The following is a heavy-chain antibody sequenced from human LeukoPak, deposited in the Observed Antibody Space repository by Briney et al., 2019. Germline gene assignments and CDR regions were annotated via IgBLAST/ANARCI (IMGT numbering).Heavy chain of an antibody. Sequence: GASVKVSCKASGYTFTSYGISWVRQAPGQGLEWMGWISANNGYTNYAQKLQGRVTMTTDTSTTTAHMELTSLTSDDTAVYYCARDEHYYGSGTYYRRASTFDIWGQGTMVTVSS. CDR3: ARDEHYYGSGTYYRRASTFDI. D-gene: IGHD3-10*01. CDR1: GYTFTSYG. V-gene: IGHV1-18*04. CDR2: ISANNGYT. J-gene: IGHJ3*02.